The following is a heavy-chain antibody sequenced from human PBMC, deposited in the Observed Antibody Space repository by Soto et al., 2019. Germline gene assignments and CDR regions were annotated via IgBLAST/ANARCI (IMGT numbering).Heavy chain of an antibody. Sequence: QVQLVESGGGVVQPGRSLRLSCAASGFTFSGDGMHWVRQAPGKGLEWVAVIWYDGSKKYYADSVKGRFTISRDNPMNTLSLQMNSLRDEDTAVYYCARDNHSGSLDYWGQGTLVTVSS. J-gene: IGHJ4*02. CDR1: GFTFSGDG. CDR2: IWYDGSKK. V-gene: IGHV3-33*01. CDR3: ARDNHSGSLDY. D-gene: IGHD3-10*01.